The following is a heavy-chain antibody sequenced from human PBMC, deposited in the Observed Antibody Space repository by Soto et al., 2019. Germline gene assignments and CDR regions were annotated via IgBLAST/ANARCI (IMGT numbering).Heavy chain of an antibody. CDR1: GYSLTSYW. V-gene: IGHV5-51*01. CDR3: ARLCSSTSCYTNYYYYGMDV. D-gene: IGHD2-2*02. Sequence: GESLKISCKGSGYSLTSYWIGWVRQMPGKGLEWMGIIHPGDSDTRYSPSFQGQVTISADKSISTAYLQWSSLKASDTAMYYCARLCSSTSCYTNYYYYGMDVWRQGTTVTVSS. J-gene: IGHJ6*02. CDR2: IHPGDSDT.